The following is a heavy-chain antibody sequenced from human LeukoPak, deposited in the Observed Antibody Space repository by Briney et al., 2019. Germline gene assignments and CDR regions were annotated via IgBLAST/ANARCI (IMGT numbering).Heavy chain of an antibody. Sequence: GGSLRLSCAASGFTFSSYGMHWVRQAPGKGLEWVAVIWYDGSNKYYADSVKGRFTISRDNSKNTLYPQMNSLRAEDTAVYYCARDRGSGWYIDYWGQGTLVTVSS. V-gene: IGHV3-33*01. CDR1: GFTFSSYG. CDR3: ARDRGSGWYIDY. D-gene: IGHD6-19*01. J-gene: IGHJ4*02. CDR2: IWYDGSNK.